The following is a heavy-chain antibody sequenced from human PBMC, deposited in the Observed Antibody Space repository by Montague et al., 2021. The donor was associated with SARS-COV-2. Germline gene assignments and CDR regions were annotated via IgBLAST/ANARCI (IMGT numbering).Heavy chain of an antibody. Sequence: SETLSLTCAVYGGSFSSYYWSWIRQPPGKGLEWIGYIYHSGSTNYNPSLKSRVTISVDTSKNQFSLKLSSVTAADTAVYYCARHPRGDYDYGWVIPSFYFDYWGQGTLVTVSS. V-gene: IGHV4-59*08. D-gene: IGHD3-16*01. CDR3: ARHPRGDYDYGWVIPSFYFDY. CDR1: GGSFSSYY. J-gene: IGHJ4*02. CDR2: IYHSGST.